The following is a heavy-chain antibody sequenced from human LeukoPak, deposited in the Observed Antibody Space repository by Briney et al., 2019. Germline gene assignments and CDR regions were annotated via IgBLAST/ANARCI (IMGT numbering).Heavy chain of an antibody. CDR3: ANSLPTVTTRNYFDF. CDR1: DDSISRRGYY. CDR2: IYYNGRSCNT. J-gene: IGHJ4*02. Sequence: PSETLSLTCSVSDDSISRRGYYWRWLRQRPGMGLEWIGYIYYNGRSCNTYYNLALKSRVTMSIDTGEKHFSLRLTSVTAADTAVYYCANSLPTVTTRNYFDFWGQGTLVIVSS. D-gene: IGHD4-11*01. V-gene: IGHV4-31*03.